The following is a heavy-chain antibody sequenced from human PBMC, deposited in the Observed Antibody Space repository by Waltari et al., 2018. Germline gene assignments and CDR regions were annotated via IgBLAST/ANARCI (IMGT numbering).Heavy chain of an antibody. V-gene: IGHV3-21*01. CDR2: ISSSSSYI. CDR1: GFTFSSYS. D-gene: IGHD3-22*01. CDR3: ARDGKDYYDSSGYYTYYYYMDV. Sequence: EVQLVVSGGGLVKPGGSLRLSCAASGFTFSSYSMNWVRQAPGTGLEWVSSISSSSSYIYYADSVKGRFTISRDNAKNSLYLQMNSLRAEDTAVYYCARDGKDYYDSSGYYTYYYYMDVWGKGTTVTVSS. J-gene: IGHJ6*03.